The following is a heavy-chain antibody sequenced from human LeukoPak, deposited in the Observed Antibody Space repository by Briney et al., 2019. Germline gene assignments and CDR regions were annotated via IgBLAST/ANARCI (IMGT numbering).Heavy chain of an antibody. J-gene: IGHJ4*02. V-gene: IGHV4-59*01. CDR2: IYYSGTT. CDR1: GGSISSYY. CDR3: ARGVYIAAAKYGY. D-gene: IGHD6-13*01. Sequence: SETLSLTCTVSGGSISSYYWSWIRQPPGKGLEWIGYIYYSGTTNYNPSLKSRVTISVDTSKNQFSLKLSSVTAADTAVYYCARGVYIAAAKYGYWGQGTRVTVPS.